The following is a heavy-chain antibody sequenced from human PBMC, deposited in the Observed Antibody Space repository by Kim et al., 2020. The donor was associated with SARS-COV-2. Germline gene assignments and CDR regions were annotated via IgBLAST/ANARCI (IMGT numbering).Heavy chain of an antibody. CDR2: DT. Sequence: DTYYPGSVKGRFTISRENAKNSLYLQMNSLRAGDTAVYYCARGGGGSYDYWGQGTLVTVSS. J-gene: IGHJ4*02. D-gene: IGHD1-26*01. CDR3: ARGGGGSYDY. V-gene: IGHV3-13*01.